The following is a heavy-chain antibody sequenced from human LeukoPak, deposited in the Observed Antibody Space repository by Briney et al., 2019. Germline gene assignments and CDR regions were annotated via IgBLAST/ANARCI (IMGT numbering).Heavy chain of an antibody. CDR1: GFTFSSYA. CDR2: ISSSGGST. V-gene: IGHV3-23*01. Sequence: GGSLRLSCAASGFTFSSYAMSWVRQAPGKGLEWVSAISSSGGSTYYADSVKGRFTISRDNAKNSLYLQMNSLRAEDTAVYYCARDGTYGSSWYDLDYWGQGTLVTVSS. J-gene: IGHJ4*02. D-gene: IGHD6-13*01. CDR3: ARDGTYGSSWYDLDY.